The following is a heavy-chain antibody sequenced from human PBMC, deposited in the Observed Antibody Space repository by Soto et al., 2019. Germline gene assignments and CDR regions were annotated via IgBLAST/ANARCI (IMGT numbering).Heavy chain of an antibody. Sequence: PGGSLRLSCVASGFGFHTYWMHSVRQVPGKGLVWVARINSDGDTSTYADSVKGRFSISRDNTKNTLFLQMNGLRDDDTAVYYCTRDLVDYYGSGNYYPRFDPWGQGALVTVSS. V-gene: IGHV3-74*01. D-gene: IGHD3-10*01. CDR3: TRDLVDYYGSGNYYPRFDP. J-gene: IGHJ5*02. CDR1: GFGFHTYW. CDR2: INSDGDTS.